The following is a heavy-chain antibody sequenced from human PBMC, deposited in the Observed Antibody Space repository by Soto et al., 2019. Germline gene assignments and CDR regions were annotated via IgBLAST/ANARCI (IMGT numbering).Heavy chain of an antibody. J-gene: IGHJ4*02. D-gene: IGHD6-19*01. V-gene: IGHV4-4*02. CDR1: GFTFNIRAM. CDR3: ARVAVAGTRVDY. CDR2: IYHSGST. Sequence: GSLRLSCEASGFTFNIRAMSWVRQAPGKGLEWIGEIYHSGSTNYNPSLKSRVTISVDKSKNQFSLKLSSVTAADTAVYYCARVAVAGTRVDYWGQGTLVTVSS.